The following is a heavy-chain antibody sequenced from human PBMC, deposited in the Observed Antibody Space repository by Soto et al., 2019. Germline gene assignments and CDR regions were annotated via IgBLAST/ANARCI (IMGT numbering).Heavy chain of an antibody. J-gene: IGHJ4*02. V-gene: IGHV4-39*01. Sequence: SETLSLTCTVSGGSISSSSYYWGWIRQPPGKGLEWIGSIYYSGSTYYNPSLKSRVAISVDTSKNQFSLKLSSVTAADTAVYYCARQYQLLSGLDYWGQGTLVTV. CDR3: ARQYQLLSGLDY. CDR1: GGSISSSSYY. D-gene: IGHD2-2*01. CDR2: IYYSGST.